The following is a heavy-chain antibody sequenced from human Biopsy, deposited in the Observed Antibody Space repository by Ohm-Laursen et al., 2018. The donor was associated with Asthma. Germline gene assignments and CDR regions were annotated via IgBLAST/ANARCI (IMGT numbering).Heavy chain of an antibody. V-gene: IGHV4-59*04. CDR1: GDSISSYH. Sequence: DALSLTCTVSGDSISSYHWSWIRQPPGKGLEWIGGIYYSGTTYYNPSLERRVTVPTDTTKNHFSLKLTSVTAADTAVYYCVRGSSSWHHGPFHYYYGLDVWGQGTTATVSS. CDR3: VRGSSSWHHGPFHYYYGLDV. CDR2: IYYSGTT. D-gene: IGHD6-13*01. J-gene: IGHJ6*02.